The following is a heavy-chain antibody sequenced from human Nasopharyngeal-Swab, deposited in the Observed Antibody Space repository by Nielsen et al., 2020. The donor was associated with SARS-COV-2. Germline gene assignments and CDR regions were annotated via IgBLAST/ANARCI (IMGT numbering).Heavy chain of an antibody. D-gene: IGHD2-15*01. J-gene: IGHJ6*02. Sequence: VRQAPGKGLEWVSRICGSDTNTYYADSVKGRFTISRDNSQNTLYLQMNSLRAEDTDVYFCAKGGGGSCFASTDVWGQGTTVTVSS. V-gene: IGHV3-23*01. CDR3: AKGGGGSCFASTDV. CDR2: ICGSDTNT.